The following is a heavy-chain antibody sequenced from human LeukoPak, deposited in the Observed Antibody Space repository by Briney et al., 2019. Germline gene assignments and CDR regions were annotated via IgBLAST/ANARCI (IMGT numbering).Heavy chain of an antibody. J-gene: IGHJ5*02. CDR2: IDPSDSYT. CDR3: ARHAVFHWFDP. D-gene: IGHD3-3*01. Sequence: GASLKISCKGSGSSFTSYWISWVRQLPGKGLEWMGRIDPSDSYTNYSPSFQGHVTISADKSISTAYLQWSSLKASDTAMYYCARHAVFHWFDPWGQGTLVTVSS. CDR1: GSSFTSYW. V-gene: IGHV5-10-1*01.